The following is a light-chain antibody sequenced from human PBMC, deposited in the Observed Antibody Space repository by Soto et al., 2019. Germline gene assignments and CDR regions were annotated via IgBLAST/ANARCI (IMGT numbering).Light chain of an antibody. V-gene: IGKV3-11*01. J-gene: IGKJ4*01. CDR2: DAS. CDR3: QHRSSWPLT. CDR1: QSVRSY. Sequence: EIVLTQSPATLSLYPGERATLSCRASQSVRSYLTWYQQKPGQAPRLLVYDASNRAAGIPARFSGSGSGTDFTLTISSLEPEDFAVYYCQHRSSWPLTFGGGTRVEIK.